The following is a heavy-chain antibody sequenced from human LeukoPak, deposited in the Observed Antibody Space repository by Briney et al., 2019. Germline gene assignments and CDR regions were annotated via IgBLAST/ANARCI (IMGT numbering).Heavy chain of an antibody. Sequence: SETLSLTCTVSGGSISSGAYYWSWIRQPPGKGLEWIGYIYYSGSTYYNPSLKSRVTISVDTSKNQFSLKLSSVTAADTAVYYCARDSQSREFDYWGQGTMVTVSS. CDR3: ARDSQSREFDY. CDR2: IYYSGST. V-gene: IGHV4-30-4*01. J-gene: IGHJ4*02. D-gene: IGHD6-13*01. CDR1: GGSISSGAYY.